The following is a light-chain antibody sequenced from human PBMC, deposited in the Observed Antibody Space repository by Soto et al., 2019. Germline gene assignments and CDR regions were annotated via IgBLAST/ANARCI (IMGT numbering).Light chain of an antibody. V-gene: IGLV2-14*03. J-gene: IGLJ1*01. CDR2: DVS. CDR1: SSAVGRYNY. CDR3: SSFTSSSTFV. Sequence: QSVRAKPASVFGFRGQSITFSCPGTSSAVGRYNYVSWFQQHPGKVPKLIIYDVSNWPSGVSDRFSGSKSGNTASLTISGLQPEDEADYYCSSFTSSSTFVFGTGTKVTVL.